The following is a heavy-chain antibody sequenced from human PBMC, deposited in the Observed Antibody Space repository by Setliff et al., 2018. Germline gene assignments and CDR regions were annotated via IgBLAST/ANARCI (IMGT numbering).Heavy chain of an antibody. CDR2: IDQSGTT. Sequence: PSETLSLTCTVPGESIRSNNWWNWVRQPPGKGLEWIGDIDQSGTTNYNPSLKSRVTISADTSKNQFSLKLKSGTAADTAVYYCARAPGRNIRGDYWGQGALVTVSS. D-gene: IGHD3-10*01. J-gene: IGHJ4*02. V-gene: IGHV4-4*02. CDR3: ARAPGRNIRGDY. CDR1: GESIRSNNW.